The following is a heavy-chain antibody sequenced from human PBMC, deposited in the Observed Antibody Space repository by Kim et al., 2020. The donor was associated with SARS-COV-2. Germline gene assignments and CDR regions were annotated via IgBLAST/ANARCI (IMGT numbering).Heavy chain of an antibody. CDR3: AKALGDPDFDY. J-gene: IGHJ4*02. CDR1: GFTFSSYG. Sequence: GGSLRLSCAASGFTFSSYGMHWVRQAPGKGLEWVAIISYDGSKKYYADSVKGRFTISRDNSKNTVYLQMNSLRAEDTAVYYCAKALGDPDFDYWGQGTLV. CDR2: ISYDGSKK. V-gene: IGHV3-30*18. D-gene: IGHD3-10*01.